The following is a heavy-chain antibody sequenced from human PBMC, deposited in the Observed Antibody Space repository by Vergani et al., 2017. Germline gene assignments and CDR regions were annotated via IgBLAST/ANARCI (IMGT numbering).Heavy chain of an antibody. J-gene: IGHJ2*01. Sequence: QVQLQQWGAGLLKPSETLSLTCAVYGGSFSGYYWSWIRQPPGKGLEGIGEINHSGSTNYNPSLKSRVTISVDTSKNQFSLKLSSVTAADTAVYYCASNYYGSGSYFRYFDLWGRGTLVTVSS. CDR3: ASNYYGSGSYFRYFDL. D-gene: IGHD3-10*01. V-gene: IGHV4-34*01. CDR1: GGSFSGYY. CDR2: INHSGST.